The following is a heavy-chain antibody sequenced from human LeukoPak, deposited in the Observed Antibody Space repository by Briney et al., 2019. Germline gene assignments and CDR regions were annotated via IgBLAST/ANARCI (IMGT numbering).Heavy chain of an antibody. D-gene: IGHD4-23*01. Sequence: SETLSLTCAVYGGSFSGYYWSWIRQPPGKGLEWIGEINHSGSTNYNPSLKSRVTTSVDTSKNQFSLKLSSVTAADTAVYYCARGRGYGGNFRKFDYWGQGTLVTVSS. CDR2: INHSGST. CDR3: ARGRGYGGNFRKFDY. CDR1: GGSFSGYY. V-gene: IGHV4-34*01. J-gene: IGHJ4*02.